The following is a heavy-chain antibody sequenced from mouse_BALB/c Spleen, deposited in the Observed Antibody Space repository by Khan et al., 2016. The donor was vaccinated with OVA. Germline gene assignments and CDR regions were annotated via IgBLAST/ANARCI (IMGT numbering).Heavy chain of an antibody. J-gene: IGHJ3*01. CDR3: ARWGVGSFAY. V-gene: IGHV1-39*01. Sequence: VRLQQSGPELEKPGASVKISCKASGYSFTDYYMNWVKQSNGMSLEWIGNIDPYYGSTSYNQNFKGKATLTVDKSSSTAYMHRKSRTSEDSEVEFCARWGVGSFAYWGQGTLVTVSA. CDR1: GYSFTDYY. D-gene: IGHD1-1*01. CDR2: IDPYYGST.